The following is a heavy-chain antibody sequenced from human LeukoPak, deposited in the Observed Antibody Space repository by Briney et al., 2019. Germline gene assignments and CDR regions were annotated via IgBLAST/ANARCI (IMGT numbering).Heavy chain of an antibody. V-gene: IGHV3-23*05. Sequence: GGSLRLSCAVSGFTFSSYAMSWVRQAPEKGLEWVSAIDSSGSYTWYDDSVKGRFTISRDNSKNTLYLQMNSLRAKDTAVYYCAKGSAGGRPYYFDYWGQGTLVPVSS. CDR1: GFTFSSYA. CDR3: AKGSAGGRPYYFDY. CDR2: IDSSGSYT. D-gene: IGHD6-13*01. J-gene: IGHJ4*02.